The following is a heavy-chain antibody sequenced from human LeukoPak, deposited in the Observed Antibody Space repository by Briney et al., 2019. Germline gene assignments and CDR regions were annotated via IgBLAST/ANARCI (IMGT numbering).Heavy chain of an antibody. Sequence: GGSLRLSCAASGFTFDDYAMHWVRQAPGKGLEWVSGISWNSGSIGYADSVKGRFTISRDNAKNSLYLQMNSLRAEDTALYYCAKEAFGYCSSTSCSYFDYWGQGTLVTVSS. CDR3: AKEAFGYCSSTSCSYFDY. D-gene: IGHD2-2*03. CDR2: ISWNSGSI. V-gene: IGHV3-9*01. J-gene: IGHJ4*02. CDR1: GFTFDDYA.